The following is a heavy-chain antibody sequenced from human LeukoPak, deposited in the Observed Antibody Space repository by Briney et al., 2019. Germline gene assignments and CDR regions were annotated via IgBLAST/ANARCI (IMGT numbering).Heavy chain of an antibody. CDR2: MNPNSGHT. Sequence: ASVKVCCKASGYTFTSSGISWVRQAPGQGLGWMGWMNPNSGHTGYAQKFQDRVTMTRDISVSTAYMELSSLTSDDTAVYYCAREIIFPGTWGQGTLITVSS. V-gene: IGHV1-8*02. J-gene: IGHJ4*02. CDR1: GYTFTSSG. D-gene: IGHD3-9*01. CDR3: AREIIFPGT.